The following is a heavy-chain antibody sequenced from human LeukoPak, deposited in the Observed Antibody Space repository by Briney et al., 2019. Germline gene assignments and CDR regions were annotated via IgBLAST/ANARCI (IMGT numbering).Heavy chain of an antibody. J-gene: IGHJ6*03. V-gene: IGHV4-59*01. D-gene: IGHD2-15*01. CDR1: GGSISSYY. CDR2: IYYSGST. Sequence: SETLSLTCTVSGGSISSYYWSWIRQPPGKGLEWIGYIYYSGSTNYNPSLKSRVTISVDTSKNQFSLKLSSVTAADTAVYYCARVSDCSGGSCYLRHYYYNMDVWGKGTTVTISS. CDR3: ARVSDCSGGSCYLRHYYYNMDV.